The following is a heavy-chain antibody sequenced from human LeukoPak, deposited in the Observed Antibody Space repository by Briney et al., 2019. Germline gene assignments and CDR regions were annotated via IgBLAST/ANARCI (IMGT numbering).Heavy chain of an antibody. CDR2: ISTYNGNT. J-gene: IGHJ4*02. V-gene: IGHV1-18*01. Sequence: VASVKVSCKASGYTFTSYGISWVRQAPGQGLEWMAWISTYNGNTNYALKVQGRATMTTDTSTSTAYMELRSLRSDDTAVYYCARVLRYDFWSAYYFDYWGQGTLVTVSS. CDR1: GYTFTSYG. CDR3: ARVLRYDFWSAYYFDY. D-gene: IGHD3-3*01.